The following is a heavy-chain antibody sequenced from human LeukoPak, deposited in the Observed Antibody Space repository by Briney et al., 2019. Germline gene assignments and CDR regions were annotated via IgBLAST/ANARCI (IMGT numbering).Heavy chain of an antibody. Sequence: ASVKVSCKASGGTFSSYAIRWVRQAPGQGLEWMGGIIPIFGTANYAQKFQGRVTITADESTSTAYMELSSLRSEDTAVYYCARRSTGIAAAGPTSFDYWGQGTLVTVSS. D-gene: IGHD6-13*01. V-gene: IGHV1-69*13. J-gene: IGHJ4*02. CDR1: GGTFSSYA. CDR3: ARRSTGIAAAGPTSFDY. CDR2: IIPIFGTA.